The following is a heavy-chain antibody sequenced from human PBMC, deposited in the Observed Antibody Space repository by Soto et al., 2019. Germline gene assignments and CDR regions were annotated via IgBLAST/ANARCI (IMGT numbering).Heavy chain of an antibody. Sequence: QVQLVQSGDEVKKPGASVKVSCKASGYTFTSYAMHWVRQAPGQRLEWMGWINAGNGNTKYSQKFQGRVTITRDTSARTAYMELSSLRSVDTAVYYCAIDIPVVAAAGTELFDPWGQGTLVTVSS. J-gene: IGHJ5*02. V-gene: IGHV1-3*01. CDR2: INAGNGNT. D-gene: IGHD6-13*01. CDR3: AIDIPVVAAAGTELFDP. CDR1: GYTFTSYA.